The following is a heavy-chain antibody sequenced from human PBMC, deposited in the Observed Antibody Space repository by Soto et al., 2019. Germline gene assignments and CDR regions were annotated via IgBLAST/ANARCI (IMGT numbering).Heavy chain of an antibody. V-gene: IGHV3-30-3*01. J-gene: IGHJ6*02. CDR3: ARSQGSFGRYYYYGMDV. CDR1: GFTFSSYA. Sequence: QVQLVESGGGVVQPGRSLRLSCAASGFTFSSYAMHWVRQAPGKGLEWVAVISYDGSNKYYADSVKGRFTISRDNSKNTLYLQMNSLRAEDTAVYYCARSQGSFGRYYYYGMDVWGQGTMVTVSS. D-gene: IGHD1-26*01. CDR2: ISYDGSNK.